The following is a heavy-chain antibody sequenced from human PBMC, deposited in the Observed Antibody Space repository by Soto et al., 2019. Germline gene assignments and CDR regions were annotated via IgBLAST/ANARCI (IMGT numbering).Heavy chain of an antibody. D-gene: IGHD6-13*01. CDR3: ARKGGSMPFDY. Sequence: EVQLVESGGCLVQPGGSLRLSCAASGFTFSSYSMNWVRQAPGKGLEWVSYISSYSSTIYYADSVKGRFTISRDNAKNSLYLQMNSPRDEDTAVYYCARKGGSMPFDYWGQGTLVTVSS. CDR1: GFTFSSYS. J-gene: IGHJ4*02. CDR2: ISSYSSTI. V-gene: IGHV3-48*02.